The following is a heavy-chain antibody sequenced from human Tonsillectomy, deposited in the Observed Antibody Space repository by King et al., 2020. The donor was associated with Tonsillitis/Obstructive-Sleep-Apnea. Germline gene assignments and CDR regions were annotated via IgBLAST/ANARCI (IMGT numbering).Heavy chain of an antibody. V-gene: IGHV3-30*04. Sequence: QVQLVESGGGVVQPGRSLRLSCAASGFIFSNYVMHWVRQAPGKGLEWVALMSYDGSNKYYADSVRGRFTISRDNSKNTLYLQMNSLIAEDTAVYYCAREGGAVGGFDIWGQGTMVTVSS. CDR3: AREGGAVGGFDI. D-gene: IGHD2-15*01. CDR1: GFIFSNYV. CDR2: MSYDGSNK. J-gene: IGHJ3*02.